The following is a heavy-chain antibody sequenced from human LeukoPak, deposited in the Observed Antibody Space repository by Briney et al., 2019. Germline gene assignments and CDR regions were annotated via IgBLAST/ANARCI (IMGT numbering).Heavy chain of an antibody. V-gene: IGHV3-21*01. J-gene: IGHJ4*02. CDR1: GFTFSSYS. CDR3: ARHFEYSSSTDYFDY. CDR2: ISGSGGST. D-gene: IGHD6-6*01. Sequence: GGSLRLSCAASGFTFSSYSMNWVRQAPGKGLEWVSAISGSGGSTYYADSVKGRFTISRDNAKNSLYLQMNSLRAEDTAVYYCARHFEYSSSTDYFDYWGQGTLVTVSS.